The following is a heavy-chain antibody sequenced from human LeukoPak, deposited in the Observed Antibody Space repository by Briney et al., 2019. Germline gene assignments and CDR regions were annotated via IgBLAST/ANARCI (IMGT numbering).Heavy chain of an antibody. Sequence: GRSLRLSCAASGFTFSSYEMNWVRQAPGKGLEWVAVISYDGSNKNYADSVKGRFTISRDNSKNTLYLQMNRLRPEDTAVYYCARGTVTAPDYWGQGTLVTVSS. CDR1: GFTFSSYE. V-gene: IGHV3-33*08. J-gene: IGHJ4*02. CDR3: ARGTVTAPDY. D-gene: IGHD2-21*02. CDR2: ISYDGSNK.